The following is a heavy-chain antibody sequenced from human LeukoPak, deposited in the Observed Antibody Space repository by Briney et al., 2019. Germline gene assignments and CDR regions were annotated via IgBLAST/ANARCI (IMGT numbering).Heavy chain of an antibody. V-gene: IGHV1-46*01. Sequence: VASVKVSCKASGYTFTSYYMHWVRQAPGQGLEWMGIINPSGGSTSYAQKFQGRVTMTRDTSTSTVYMELSSLRSEDTAVYYCARARRSSTSSDAFDIWGQGTMVTVSS. D-gene: IGHD2-2*01. CDR1: GYTFTSYY. CDR2: INPSGGST. J-gene: IGHJ3*02. CDR3: ARARRSSTSSDAFDI.